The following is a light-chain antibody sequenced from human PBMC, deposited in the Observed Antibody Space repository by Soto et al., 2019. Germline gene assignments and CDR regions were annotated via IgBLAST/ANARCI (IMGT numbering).Light chain of an antibody. CDR3: QQGSRTPFT. CDR1: QSINNY. V-gene: IGKV1-39*01. CDR2: AGS. Sequence: DIQMTQSPSSLSASVGGRVTITCRARQSINNYLNWYQQKPGRAPKLLIYAGSSVKSGVTSRFRGSGSGTEFTLTISSVQPENYANYYCQQGSRTPFTHGPGTKVETK. J-gene: IGKJ3*01.